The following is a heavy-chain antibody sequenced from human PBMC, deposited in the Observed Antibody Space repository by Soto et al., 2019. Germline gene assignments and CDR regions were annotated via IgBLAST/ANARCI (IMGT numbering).Heavy chain of an antibody. D-gene: IGHD3-3*01. CDR3: ARVSGYETYFDY. V-gene: IGHV3-21*01. Sequence: PGGSLRLSCAASGFTFSSYSMNWVRQAPGKGLEWVSSISSSSYIYYADSVKGRFTISRDNAKNSLYLQMNSLRAEDTAVYYCARVSGYETYFDYWGQGTLVTVSS. CDR2: ISSSSYI. CDR1: GFTFSSYS. J-gene: IGHJ4*02.